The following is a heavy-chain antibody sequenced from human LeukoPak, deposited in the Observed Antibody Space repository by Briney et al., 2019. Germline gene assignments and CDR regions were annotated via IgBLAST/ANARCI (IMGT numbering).Heavy chain of an antibody. Sequence: SETLSLTCTVSGGSISSSTYYWDWIRQPPGQGLESIGNIYDSGDTYYTPSLKSRVTMFVDTSKNQFSLKLSSVTAADTAVYYCARHGRPGYGGYENAFDIWGQGTMVTVSS. CDR2: IYDSGDT. J-gene: IGHJ3*02. V-gene: IGHV4-39*01. CDR1: GGSISSSTYY. CDR3: ARHGRPGYGGYENAFDI. D-gene: IGHD5-12*01.